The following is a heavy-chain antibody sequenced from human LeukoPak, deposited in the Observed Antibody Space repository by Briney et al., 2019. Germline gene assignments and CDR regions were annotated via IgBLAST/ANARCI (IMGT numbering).Heavy chain of an antibody. J-gene: IGHJ6*02. CDR2: IYTSGST. V-gene: IGHV4-4*07. CDR1: GGSISSYH. Sequence: PSETLSLTCTVSGGSISSYHWSWIRQPAGKGLEWVGRIYTSGSTNYNPSLKSRVTMSVDTSKNQFSLKLSSVTAADTAVYYCARQFNYYDSSGYYGGWRGMDVWGQGTTVTVSS. D-gene: IGHD3-22*01. CDR3: ARQFNYYDSSGYYGGWRGMDV.